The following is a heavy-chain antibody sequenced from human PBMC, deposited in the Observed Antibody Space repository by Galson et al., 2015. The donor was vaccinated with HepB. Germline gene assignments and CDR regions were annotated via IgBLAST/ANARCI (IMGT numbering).Heavy chain of an antibody. CDR2: IYYSGST. D-gene: IGHD2-15*01. Sequence: TLSLTCTVSGGSISSSSYYWGWIRQPPGKGLEWIGSIYYSGSTYYNPSLKSRVTISVDTSKNQFSLKLSSVTAADTAVYYCARHNKMVVAAKDPRVNDYWGQGTLVTVSS. V-gene: IGHV4-39*01. J-gene: IGHJ4*02. CDR3: ARHNKMVVAAKDPRVNDY. CDR1: GGSISSSSYY.